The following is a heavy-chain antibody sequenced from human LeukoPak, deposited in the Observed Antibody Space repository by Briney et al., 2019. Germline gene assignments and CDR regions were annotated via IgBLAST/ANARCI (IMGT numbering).Heavy chain of an antibody. V-gene: IGHV4-39*01. CDR2: IYYSGST. J-gene: IGHJ4*02. CDR1: GGSIGSSSYY. Sequence: SETLSLTCTVSGGSIGSSSYYWGWIRQPPGKGLEWIGSIYYSGSTYYNPSLKSRVTISVGTSKNQFSLKLSSVTAADTAVYYCAGTKESSGWTYFDYWGQGTLVTVSS. CDR3: AGTKESSGWTYFDY. D-gene: IGHD6-19*01.